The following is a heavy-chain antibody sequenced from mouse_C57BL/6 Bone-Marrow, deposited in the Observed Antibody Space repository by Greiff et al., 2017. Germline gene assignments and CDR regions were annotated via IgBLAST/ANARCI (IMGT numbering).Heavy chain of an antibody. CDR1: GFTFSSYG. J-gene: IGHJ2*01. V-gene: IGHV5-6*01. CDR2: ISSGGSYT. CDR3: ARHGTTVV. Sequence: EVHLVESGGDLVKPGGSLKLSCAASGFTFSSYGMSWVRQTPDKRLEWVATISSGGSYTYYPDSVKGRFTISRDDAKNTLYLQMSSLKSEDTAMYYCARHGTTVVWGQGTTLTVSS. D-gene: IGHD1-1*01.